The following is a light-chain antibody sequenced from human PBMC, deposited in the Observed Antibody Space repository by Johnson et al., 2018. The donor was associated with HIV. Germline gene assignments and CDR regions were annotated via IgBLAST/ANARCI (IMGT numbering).Light chain of an antibody. CDR3: AAWDDSLNGHYV. V-gene: IGLV1-44*01. Sequence: QSVLTQAPSASGTPGQRVTISCSGGSSNIGSSAVNWYQQLPGTAPKLLIYRNNQRPSGVPDRFSGSKSGTSASLAISGLQAGDEADYYCAAWDDSLNGHYVFGTGTKVTVL. CDR1: SSNIGSSA. CDR2: RNN. J-gene: IGLJ1*01.